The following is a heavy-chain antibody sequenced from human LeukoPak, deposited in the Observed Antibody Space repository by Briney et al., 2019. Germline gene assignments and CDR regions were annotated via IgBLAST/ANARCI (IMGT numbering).Heavy chain of an antibody. CDR3: AREDSSGYYHDALDL. CDR2: IWYDGTKK. Sequence: PGGSLRLSCAASEFNFENYGMHWVRQAPGKGLEWVAVIWYDGTKKNYGDSVKGRFTISRDNSKNMVSLQMNSLRAEDTAVHYCAREDSSGYYHDALDLWGQGTMVTVSS. V-gene: IGHV3-33*01. CDR1: EFNFENYG. D-gene: IGHD3-22*01. J-gene: IGHJ3*01.